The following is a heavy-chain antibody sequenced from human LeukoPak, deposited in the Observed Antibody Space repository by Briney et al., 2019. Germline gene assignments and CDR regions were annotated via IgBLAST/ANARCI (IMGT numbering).Heavy chain of an antibody. D-gene: IGHD2-2*01. CDR1: GDSISSNNW. CDR2: IYHSGST. V-gene: IGHV4-4*02. CDR3: ARGHEDIVVVPAATYYYYYYYMDV. Sequence: SETLSLTCAVSGDSISSNNWWSWVRQPPGKGLEWIGEIYHSGSTNYNPSLKSRVTISVDTSKNQFSLKLSSVTAADTAVYYCARGHEDIVVVPAATYYYYYYYMDVWGKGTTVTVSS. J-gene: IGHJ6*03.